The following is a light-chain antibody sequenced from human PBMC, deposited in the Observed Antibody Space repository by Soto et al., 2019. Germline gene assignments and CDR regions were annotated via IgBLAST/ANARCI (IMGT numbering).Light chain of an antibody. CDR1: SSDVGSYNL. J-gene: IGLJ2*01. V-gene: IGLV2-23*01. Sequence: QSALTQPASVSGSPGQSITISCTGTSSDVGSYNLVAWYQHHPNKAPKLMIYEGTKRPSGVSIRFSGSKSGNTASLTISGLQAEDEADYYCCSYACSSTHVVFGGGTKVTVL. CDR3: CSYACSSTHVV. CDR2: EGT.